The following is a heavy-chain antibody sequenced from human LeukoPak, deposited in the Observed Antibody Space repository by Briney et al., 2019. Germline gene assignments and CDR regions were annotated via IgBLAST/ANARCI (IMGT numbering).Heavy chain of an antibody. D-gene: IGHD2-15*01. Sequence: PSETLSLTCAVYGGSFSGYYWSWIRQPPGKGLEWIGEINHSGSTNYNPSLKSRVTISVDTSKNQSSLKLSSVTAADTAVYYCARKGIVVVVAATRANWFDPWGQGTLVTVSS. CDR3: ARKGIVVVVAATRANWFDP. J-gene: IGHJ5*02. V-gene: IGHV4-34*01. CDR1: GGSFSGYY. CDR2: INHSGST.